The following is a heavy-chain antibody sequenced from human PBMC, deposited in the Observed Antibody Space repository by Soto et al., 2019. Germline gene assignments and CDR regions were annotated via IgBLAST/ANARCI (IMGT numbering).Heavy chain of an antibody. CDR3: SRTPGDY. CDR1: GYTFINYD. D-gene: IGHD2-15*01. CDR2: MNPKSGKT. Sequence: QVQLVQSGAEVKKPGASVKVSCKTSGYTFINYDINWVRQAPGKGLEWMGLMNPKSGKTGYAQKFQGRVSMTRDTSTSTAYMELNSLRSEDTATYYCSRTPGDYWGQGTLGTVSS. J-gene: IGHJ4*02. V-gene: IGHV1-8*01.